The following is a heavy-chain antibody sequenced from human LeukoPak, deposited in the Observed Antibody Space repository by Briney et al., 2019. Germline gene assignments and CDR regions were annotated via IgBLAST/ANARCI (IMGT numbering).Heavy chain of an antibody. Sequence: PAETLTLTCTVSGGSISSYYWSWIRQPPGKGLEWIGYIYYSGGTNYNPSLKSRVTISVDTSKNQFSLNLSSVTAADTAVYYCARHTSDYGDHGGVDHSGQGTLVTVSS. CDR3: ARHTSDYGDHGGVDH. J-gene: IGHJ4*02. D-gene: IGHD4-17*01. CDR1: GGSISSYY. V-gene: IGHV4-59*08. CDR2: IYYSGGT.